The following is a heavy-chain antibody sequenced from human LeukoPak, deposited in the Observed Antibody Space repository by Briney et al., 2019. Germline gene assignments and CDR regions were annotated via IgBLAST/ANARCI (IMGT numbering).Heavy chain of an antibody. J-gene: IGHJ6*03. CDR3: ARVSGVVVAPAYNYYYYMDV. Sequence: SETLSLTCAVYGGSFSGYYWSWIRQPPGKGLEWIGEINHSGSTNYNPSLKSRVTISVDTSKNQFSLKLSSVTAADTAVYYCARVSGVVVAPAYNYYYYMDVWGKGTTVTVSS. V-gene: IGHV4-34*01. D-gene: IGHD2-15*01. CDR2: INHSGST. CDR1: GGSFSGYY.